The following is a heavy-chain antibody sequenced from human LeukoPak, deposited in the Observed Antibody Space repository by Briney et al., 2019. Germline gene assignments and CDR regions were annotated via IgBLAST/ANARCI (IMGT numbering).Heavy chain of an antibody. CDR3: ARDSPNTARLDY. D-gene: IGHD5-18*01. CDR2: INPSGGST. CDR1: GYTFTIYY. Sequence: ASVTVSCTASGYTFTIYYMHWVRQAPGQGLEWMGIINPSGGSTSYAQKFQGRVTMTRDTSTSTVYMELSSLRSEDTAVYYCARDSPNTARLDYWGQGTLVTVSS. V-gene: IGHV1-46*01. J-gene: IGHJ4*02.